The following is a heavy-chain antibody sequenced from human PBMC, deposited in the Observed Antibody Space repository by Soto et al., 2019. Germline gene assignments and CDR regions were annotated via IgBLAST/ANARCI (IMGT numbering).Heavy chain of an antibody. CDR3: AALRRYSGSYEGASGMDV. J-gene: IGHJ6*02. CDR2: IVVGSGNT. V-gene: IGHV1-58*01. D-gene: IGHD1-26*01. CDR1: VFTFTSSA. Sequence: SVKVSCKDSVFTFTSSAVQWVRQAHRQRLEWIGWIVVGSGNTNYAQKFQERVTITRDMSTSTAYMELSSLRSEDTAVYYCAALRRYSGSYEGASGMDVWGQGTTVTVS.